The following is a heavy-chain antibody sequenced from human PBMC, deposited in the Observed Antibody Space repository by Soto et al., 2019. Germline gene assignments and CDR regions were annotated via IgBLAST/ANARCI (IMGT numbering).Heavy chain of an antibody. V-gene: IGHV4-34*01. J-gene: IGHJ3*02. Sequence: QVQQQPWGAGLLKPSETLSLTCAVYAGSFSHYYWNWIRQSPGKWLEWIGKIKHSGSSNYNPSLRSRVSISVDMSKNQFSLRLTSVTAADTAVYDCARGGSSDWQVALDIWGQGTMVTVSS. CDR1: AGSFSHYY. CDR3: ARGGSSDWQVALDI. D-gene: IGHD6-19*01. CDR2: IKHSGSS.